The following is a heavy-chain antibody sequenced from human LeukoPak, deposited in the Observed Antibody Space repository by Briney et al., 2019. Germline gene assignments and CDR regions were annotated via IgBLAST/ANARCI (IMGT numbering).Heavy chain of an antibody. Sequence: GGSLRLSCAASGFTFSSYDMHWVRQATGKGLEWVSAIGTAGDTYYPGSVKGRFTISRENAKNSLYLQMNSLRAGDTAVYYCARGNVLLWFGESQGAFDIWGQGTMVTVSS. CDR3: ARGNVLLWFGESQGAFDI. V-gene: IGHV3-13*01. CDR2: IGTAGDT. D-gene: IGHD3-10*01. J-gene: IGHJ3*02. CDR1: GFTFSSYD.